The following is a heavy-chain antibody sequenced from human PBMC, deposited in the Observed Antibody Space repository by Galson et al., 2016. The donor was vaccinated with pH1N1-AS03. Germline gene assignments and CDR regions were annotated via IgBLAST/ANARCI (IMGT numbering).Heavy chain of an antibody. Sequence: SVKVSCKASGYTFTTYDINWVRQAPGQGLEWMGWMNPDSGNTGYAPSFQGRVTITRDTSISTAYMELSSLRSEDTAVDYWARGVVDCSGPACSGTLRLDPWGQGTLVTVSS. D-gene: IGHD2-15*01. CDR1: GYTFTTYD. CDR3: ARGVVDCSGPACSGTLRLDP. CDR2: MNPDSGNT. J-gene: IGHJ5*02. V-gene: IGHV1-8*03.